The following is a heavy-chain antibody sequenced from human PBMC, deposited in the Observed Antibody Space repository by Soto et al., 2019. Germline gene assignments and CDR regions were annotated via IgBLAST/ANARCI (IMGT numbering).Heavy chain of an antibody. CDR1: GYSFTSYW. V-gene: IGHV5-51*01. CDR3: ARTSAAGKNYYAMDV. CDR2: IYPGDSDT. Sequence: GESLKISCKGSGYSFTSYWIGWVRQMPGKGLEWMGIIYPGDSDTRYSPSFQGQVTILADKSISTAYLQWSSLKASDTAMYYCARTSAAGKNYYAMDVWGHQTTVTVS. J-gene: IGHJ6*02. D-gene: IGHD6-13*01.